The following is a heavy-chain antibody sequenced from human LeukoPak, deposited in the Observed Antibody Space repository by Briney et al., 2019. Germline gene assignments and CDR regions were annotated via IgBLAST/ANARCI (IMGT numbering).Heavy chain of an antibody. CDR3: ASLGYFSYGVDV. CDR2: LYYGGAT. D-gene: IGHD3-16*01. J-gene: IGHJ6*02. Sequence: MPSETLSLTCTVSGDSISSGSYDWGWIRQHPGKGLECIGFLYYGGATYYNPSLKSRVAISVDASKNQFSLKVSSVTAADTAVYYCASLGYFSYGVDVWGQGTTVTVSS. CDR1: GDSISSGSYD. V-gene: IGHV4-31*03.